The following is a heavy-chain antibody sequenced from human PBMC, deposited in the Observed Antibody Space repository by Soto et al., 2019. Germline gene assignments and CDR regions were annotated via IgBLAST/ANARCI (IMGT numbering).Heavy chain of an antibody. D-gene: IGHD3-16*01. Sequence: QVQLVQSGAEVKVPGSSVKVSCKTSGGTFNKYAITWVRQAPGQGLEWMGGIIPIFGSANHAQKFQGRVRITADESTSTTYMELSSLRSEDTAVYYCARAYSYASYYYPVDVWGQGTTVTVSS. V-gene: IGHV1-69*01. CDR1: GGTFNKYA. CDR2: IIPIFGSA. CDR3: ARAYSYASYYYPVDV. J-gene: IGHJ6*02.